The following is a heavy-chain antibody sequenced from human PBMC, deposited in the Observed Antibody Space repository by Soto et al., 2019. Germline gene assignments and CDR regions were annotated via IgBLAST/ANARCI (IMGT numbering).Heavy chain of an antibody. V-gene: IGHV1-69*06. CDR1: GGTFSSYA. Sequence: SVKVSCKASGGTFSSYAISWVRQAPGQGLEWMGGIIPIFGTANYAQKFQGRVTITADKSTSTAYMELSRLRSEDTAVYYCPGEWITMIVEGAFNIWRQGTMVTV. J-gene: IGHJ3*02. D-gene: IGHD3-22*01. CDR3: PGEWITMIVEGAFNI. CDR2: IIPIFGTA.